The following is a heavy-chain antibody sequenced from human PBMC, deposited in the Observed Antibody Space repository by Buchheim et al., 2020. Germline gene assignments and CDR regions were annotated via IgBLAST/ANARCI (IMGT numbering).Heavy chain of an antibody. Sequence: QVQLQESGPGLVKPSETLSLTCTVSGGSVSSGSYYWSWIRQPPGKGLEWIGYIYYSGSTNYNPSLKSRVTISVDTSKNQFSLKLSSVTAVDTAVYYCAREESYPFYYGMDVWGQGTT. CDR2: IYYSGST. J-gene: IGHJ6*02. CDR1: GGSVSSGSYY. D-gene: IGHD2/OR15-2a*01. V-gene: IGHV4-61*01. CDR3: AREESYPFYYGMDV.